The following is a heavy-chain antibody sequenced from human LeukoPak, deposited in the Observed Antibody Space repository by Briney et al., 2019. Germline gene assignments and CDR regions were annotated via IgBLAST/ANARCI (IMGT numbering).Heavy chain of an antibody. Sequence: PGGSLRLSCAASGFTFANAWMSWVRQAPGKGLEWVGRIRSKTGGGTIDYAAPVKGRFTISRDDSKNTLYLQMNSLRAEDTAVYYCARARLYDILTGYPYYYYYGMDVWGQGTTVTVSS. CDR2: IRSKTGGGTI. CDR3: ARARLYDILTGYPYYYYYGMDV. J-gene: IGHJ6*02. V-gene: IGHV3-15*01. D-gene: IGHD3-9*01. CDR1: GFTFANAW.